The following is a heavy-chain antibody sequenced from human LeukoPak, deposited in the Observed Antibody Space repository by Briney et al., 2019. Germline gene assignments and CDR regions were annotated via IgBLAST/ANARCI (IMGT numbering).Heavy chain of an antibody. CDR3: AREVLYAFDY. Sequence: PSETLSLTCTVSGFSISSGYSWGWIRQPPGKGLEWIGSIHHSGITYYTPSPSLKSRATMSIDTSTNQFSLKLYSVTAADTAVYYCAREVLYAFDYWGQGTLVTVSS. J-gene: IGHJ4*02. V-gene: IGHV4-38-2*02. CDR2: IHHSGIT. CDR1: GFSISSGYS. D-gene: IGHD2-8*01.